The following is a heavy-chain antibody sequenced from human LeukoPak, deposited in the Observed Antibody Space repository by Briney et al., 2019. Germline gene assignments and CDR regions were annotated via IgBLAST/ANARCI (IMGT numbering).Heavy chain of an antibody. CDR3: ARDYSGSGYGLAY. V-gene: IGHV3-21*01. CDR2: LSSSRNHI. CDR1: GLNFCFYR. Sequence: GGPVSLFCAASGLNFCFYRMHGVGQAPGKGLEGVSSLSSSRNHIHPADSLKGRFTISRDNATNSLSLQLRSMRAEETAVYYCARDYSGSGYGLAYWGQGTLVTVSS. D-gene: IGHD5-12*01. J-gene: IGHJ4*02.